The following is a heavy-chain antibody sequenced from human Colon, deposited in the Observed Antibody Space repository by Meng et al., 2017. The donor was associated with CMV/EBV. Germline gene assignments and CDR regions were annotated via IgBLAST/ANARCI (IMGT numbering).Heavy chain of an antibody. D-gene: IGHD5-24*01. J-gene: IGHJ4*02. V-gene: IGHV4-34*01. CDR3: SRGADPYKSGIY. CDR1: GGSLCGYY. CDR2: IHHSGST. Sequence: QLQQWGAGLLRPSEPLSLTFTVYGGSLCGYYWTWIRQPPGKGLEWIGEIHHSGSTFYNPSLNNRVSISVDTSKNQFSLNLRSVTAADTAVYYCSRGADPYKSGIYWGQGALVTVSS.